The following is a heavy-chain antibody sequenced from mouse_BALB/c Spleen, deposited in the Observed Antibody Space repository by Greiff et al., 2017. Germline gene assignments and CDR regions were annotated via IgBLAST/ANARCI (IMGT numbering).Heavy chain of an antibody. CDR3: ARYDVRAMDY. CDR2: IDPANGNT. V-gene: IGHV14-3*02. CDR1: GFNIKDTY. D-gene: IGHD2-14*01. J-gene: IGHJ4*01. Sequence: DVQLQESGAELVKPGASVKLSCTASGFNIKDTYMHWVKQRPEQGLEWIGRIDPANGNTKYDPKFQGKATITADTSSNTAYLQLSSLTSEDTAVYYCARYDVRAMDYWGQGTSVTVSS.